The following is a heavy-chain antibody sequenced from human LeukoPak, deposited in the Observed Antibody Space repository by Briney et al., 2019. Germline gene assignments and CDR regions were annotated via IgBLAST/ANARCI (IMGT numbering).Heavy chain of an antibody. CDR2: ISGSGGST. Sequence: GGSLRLSCAASGFTFSSYAMSWVRQAPGKGLEWVSAISGSGGSTYYADSVKGRFTISRDNSKNTLYLQMNSLRAEDTAVYYCAKTVRMDPTAAAWGSFDYWGQGTLVTVSS. J-gene: IGHJ4*02. CDR1: GFTFSSYA. CDR3: AKTVRMDPTAAAWGSFDY. D-gene: IGHD6-13*01. V-gene: IGHV3-23*01.